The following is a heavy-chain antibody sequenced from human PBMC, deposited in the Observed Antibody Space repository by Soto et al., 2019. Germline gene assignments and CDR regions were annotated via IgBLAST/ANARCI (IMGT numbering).Heavy chain of an antibody. V-gene: IGHV4-34*01. CDR3: ARDHITMVRGVTLNYYYYGMDV. D-gene: IGHD3-10*01. J-gene: IGHJ6*01. CDR1: GGSFSGYY. CDR2: INHSGST. Sequence: SETLSLTCAVYGGSFSGYYWSWIRQPPGKGLEWIGEINHSGSTNYNPSLKSRVTISVDTSKNQFSLKLSSVTAADTAVYYCARDHITMVRGVTLNYYYYGMDVWGQGTTVTVSS.